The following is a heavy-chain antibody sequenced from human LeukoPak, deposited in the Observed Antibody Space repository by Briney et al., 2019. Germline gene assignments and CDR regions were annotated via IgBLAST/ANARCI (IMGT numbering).Heavy chain of an antibody. CDR3: VRNYDSSGYYFQH. J-gene: IGHJ1*01. V-gene: IGHV5-51*01. D-gene: IGHD3-22*01. CDR1: GYSFTSYW. CDR2: IYPGDSDT. Sequence: GESLKISCKGSGYSFTSYWIGWVRQMPGKGLEWMGIIYPGDSDTRYSPSFQGQVTISADKSISTAYLQWSSLKASDTAMYYCVRNYDSSGYYFQHWGQGTLVTVSS.